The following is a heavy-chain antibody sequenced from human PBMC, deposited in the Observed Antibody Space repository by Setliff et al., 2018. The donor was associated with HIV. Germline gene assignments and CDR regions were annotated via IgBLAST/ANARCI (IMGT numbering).Heavy chain of an antibody. D-gene: IGHD2-8*01. CDR2: INPGNGNT. V-gene: IGHV1-3*01. CDR1: GYTFTSYA. CDR3: AVTKMLYRFEF. J-gene: IGHJ4*02. Sequence: ASVKVSCKASGYTFTSYAMHWVRQAPGQGPEWMGWINPGNGNTKYSQKFKNRVTISRDISANLAFMELTSLRFDDTALYFCAVTKMLYRFEFWGPGTQVTVSS.